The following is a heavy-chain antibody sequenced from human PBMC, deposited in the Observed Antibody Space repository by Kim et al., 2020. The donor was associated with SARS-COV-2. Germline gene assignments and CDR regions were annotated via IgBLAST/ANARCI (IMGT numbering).Heavy chain of an antibody. J-gene: IGHJ6*02. CDR3: ARRGIGGMDV. CDR1: GYSVTSYW. Sequence: GESLKISCKGSGYSVTSYWIGWVRQMPGQGLEWLGLLFFGVSARSSRPSFPGPVDISADKSISTAYLQWSSLKASDTAMYYCARRGIGGMDVWGQGTTVT. D-gene: IGHD6-13*01. V-gene: IGHV5-51*01. CDR2: LFFGVSAR.